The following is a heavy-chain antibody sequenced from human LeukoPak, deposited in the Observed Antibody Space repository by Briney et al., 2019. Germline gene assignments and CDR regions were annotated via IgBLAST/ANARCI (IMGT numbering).Heavy chain of an antibody. V-gene: IGHV3-74*01. D-gene: IGHD1-26*01. CDR1: GNYW. CDR3: ARVWANSGNYYGEDY. J-gene: IGHJ4*02. CDR2: INSDGSWT. Sequence: GGSLRLSCAASGNYWMHWVRQAPGKGLVWVSHINSDGSWTSYADSVKGRFTISRDNSKNTLYLQMNSLRAEDTAVYYCARVWANSGNYYGEDYWGQGTLVTVSS.